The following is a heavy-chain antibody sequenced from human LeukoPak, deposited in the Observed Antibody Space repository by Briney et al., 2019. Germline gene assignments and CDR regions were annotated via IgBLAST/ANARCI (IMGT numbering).Heavy chain of an antibody. V-gene: IGHV3-7*01. J-gene: IGHJ6*03. CDR3: ARDFKSRWFGDSYFYYYYYMDV. CDR2: IKQDGSEK. CDR1: GFTFNNYW. D-gene: IGHD3-10*01. Sequence: GGSLRLSCVASGFTFNNYWMSWVRQAPGKGLEWVANIKQDGSEKYYVDSVKGRFTISRDNAKNSLYLQMNSLRAEDTAVYYCARDFKSRWFGDSYFYYYYYMDVWGKGTTVTVSS.